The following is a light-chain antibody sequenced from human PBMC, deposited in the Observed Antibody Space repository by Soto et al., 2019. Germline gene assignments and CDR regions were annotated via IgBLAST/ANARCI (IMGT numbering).Light chain of an antibody. Sequence: DLQMTQSPSSLSASVGDRVTITCRASQSISIYLNWYQQKPGKAPKVLIYASSLQSGVPSRFSGSGSGTDFTLTISSLQPEDFASYYCQQIYSIPFTFGQGTKLEI. J-gene: IGKJ2*01. CDR3: QQIYSIPFT. V-gene: IGKV1-39*01. CDR1: QSISIY. CDR2: AS.